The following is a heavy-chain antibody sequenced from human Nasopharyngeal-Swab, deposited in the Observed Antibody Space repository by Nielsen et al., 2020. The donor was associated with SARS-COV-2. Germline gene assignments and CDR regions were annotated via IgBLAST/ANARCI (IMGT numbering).Heavy chain of an antibody. Sequence: SETLSLTCTVSGGSISSSSYYWGWIRQPPGKGLEWIGGIYYSGSTYYNPSLKSRVTISVDTSKNQFSLKLSSVTAADTAVYYCAKIRSWPDFDYWGQGTLVTVSS. CDR3: AKIRSWPDFDY. V-gene: IGHV4-39*01. CDR2: IYYSGST. J-gene: IGHJ4*02. CDR1: GGSISSSSYY. D-gene: IGHD6-13*01.